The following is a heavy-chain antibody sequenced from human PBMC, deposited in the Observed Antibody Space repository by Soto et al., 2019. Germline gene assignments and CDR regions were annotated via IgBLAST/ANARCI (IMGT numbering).Heavy chain of an antibody. Sequence: GGSLRHSWAASGLTFSSYAMRWVRQATGKGLEWVAVISYDGSNKYYADSVKGRFTISRDNSKNTLYLQMNSLRAEDTAVYYCARDQGLITSGLGYYYYGMDVWGQGTTVTVSS. J-gene: IGHJ6*02. CDR2: ISYDGSNK. CDR3: ARDQGLITSGLGYYYYGMDV. D-gene: IGHD3-22*01. CDR1: GLTFSSYA. V-gene: IGHV3-30-3*01.